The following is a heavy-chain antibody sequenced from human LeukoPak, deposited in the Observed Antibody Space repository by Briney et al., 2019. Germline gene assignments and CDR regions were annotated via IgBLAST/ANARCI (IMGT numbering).Heavy chain of an antibody. Sequence: SVKVSCKASGGTFSSYAISWVRQAPGQGLEWMGGIIPIFGTANYAQKFQGRVTITADESTSTAYMELSSLRSEDTAVYHCAYYYGSGSYYYGMDVWGQGTTVTVSS. V-gene: IGHV1-69*13. D-gene: IGHD3-10*01. CDR2: IIPIFGTA. CDR3: AYYYGSGSYYYGMDV. J-gene: IGHJ6*02. CDR1: GGTFSSYA.